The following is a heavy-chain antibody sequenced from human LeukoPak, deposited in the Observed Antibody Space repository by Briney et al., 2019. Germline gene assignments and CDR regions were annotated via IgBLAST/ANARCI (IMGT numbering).Heavy chain of an antibody. J-gene: IGHJ3*02. CDR3: AKGSRRGITGTKDAFDI. CDR2: ISYDGSNK. V-gene: IGHV3-30*18. CDR1: GFTFSSYG. Sequence: PGGSLRLSCAASGFTFSSYGMHWVRQAPGKGLEWVAVISYDGSNKYFADSVKGRFTISRDNPKNTLYLQMNSLRAEDTAVYYCAKGSRRGITGTKDAFDIWGQGTMVTVSS. D-gene: IGHD1-7*01.